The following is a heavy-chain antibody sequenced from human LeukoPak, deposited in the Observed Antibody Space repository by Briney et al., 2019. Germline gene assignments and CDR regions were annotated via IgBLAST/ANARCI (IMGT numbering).Heavy chain of an antibody. D-gene: IGHD6-13*01. V-gene: IGHV3-7*01. CDR2: IKQDGSEK. J-gene: IGHJ4*02. CDR3: ARDPLSSSSFDL. Sequence: GGSLRLSCAASGFTFSSYGMSWVRQAPGKGLEWVANIKQDGSEKYYVDSVKGRFTISRDNAKNSLYLQMNSLRAEDTAVYYCARDPLSSSSFDLWGQGTLVTVST. CDR1: GFTFSSYG.